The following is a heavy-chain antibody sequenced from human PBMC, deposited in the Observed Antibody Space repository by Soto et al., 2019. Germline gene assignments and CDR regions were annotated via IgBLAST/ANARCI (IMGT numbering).Heavy chain of an antibody. J-gene: IGHJ4*02. V-gene: IGHV4-39*01. CDR1: GGSIRVQSYY. CDR2: SYYSGTS. CDR3: ARRYSWNDYYFDH. D-gene: IGHD1-20*01. Sequence: SETLSLTXTVSGGSIRVQSYYWTWIRQTPGKGLEWVGSSYYSGTSYFNPALKGRVTISVDTSTNQFSLRLTSVTAADTAVYYCARRYSWNDYYFDHWGQGTLVTVSS.